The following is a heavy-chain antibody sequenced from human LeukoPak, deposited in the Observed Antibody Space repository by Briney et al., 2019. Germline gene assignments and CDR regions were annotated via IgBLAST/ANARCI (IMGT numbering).Heavy chain of an antibody. CDR1: GYTFTSYD. J-gene: IGHJ5*02. D-gene: IGHD2-15*01. Sequence: ASVKVSCKASGYTFTSYDINWVRQATGQGLEWMGWMNPNSGNTGYAQKFQGRVTMTRDTSISTAYMELSRLRSDDTAVYYCARVFCSGGSCYLNWFDPWGQGTLVTVSS. CDR2: MNPNSGNT. CDR3: ARVFCSGGSCYLNWFDP. V-gene: IGHV1-8*01.